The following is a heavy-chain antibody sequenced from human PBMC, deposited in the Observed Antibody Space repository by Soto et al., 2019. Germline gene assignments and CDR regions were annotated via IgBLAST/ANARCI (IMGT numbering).Heavy chain of an antibody. J-gene: IGHJ3*02. D-gene: IGHD6-6*01. V-gene: IGHV4-34*01. CDR1: GGSFSGYY. CDR2: INHSGST. CDR3: ARWKSIAARVMDI. Sequence: TLSLTCAVYGGSFSGYYWSWIRQPPGKGLEWIGEINHSGSTNYNPSLKGRVTISVDTSKNQFSLKLSSVTAADTAVYYCARWKSIAARVMDIWGQGTMVTVSS.